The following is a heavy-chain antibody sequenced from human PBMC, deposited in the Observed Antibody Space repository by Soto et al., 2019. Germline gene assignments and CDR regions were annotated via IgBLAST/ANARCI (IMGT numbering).Heavy chain of an antibody. CDR2: ISAYNGNT. J-gene: IGHJ4*02. Sequence: QVQLVQSGAEVKKPGASVKVSCKASGYTFTSYGISWVRQAPVQGLEWMGWISAYNGNTIYAEKLQGRVTMTTETSTRTAYMELTSLRSADTDVYFCASGADGDYWGQVTLVTVAS. V-gene: IGHV1-18*01. CDR1: GYTFTSYG. D-gene: IGHD3-10*01. CDR3: ASGADGDY.